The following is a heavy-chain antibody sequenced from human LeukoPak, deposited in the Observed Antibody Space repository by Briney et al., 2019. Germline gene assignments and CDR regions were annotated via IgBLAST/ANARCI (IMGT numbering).Heavy chain of an antibody. CDR3: ARGDDGVAVHPPYNLYYYLDV. V-gene: IGHV3-7*01. J-gene: IGHJ6*03. CDR2: IKEEGSEA. Sequence: PGGSLRLSCEASGFTFKNYWMSWVRQAPGKGLEWVATIKEEGSEADHVDSVKGRFTISRDNAENSVHLQMNSLRVEDTAVYYCARGDDGVAVHPPYNLYYYLDVWGKGTTVTVSS. D-gene: IGHD3-3*01. CDR1: GFTFKNYW.